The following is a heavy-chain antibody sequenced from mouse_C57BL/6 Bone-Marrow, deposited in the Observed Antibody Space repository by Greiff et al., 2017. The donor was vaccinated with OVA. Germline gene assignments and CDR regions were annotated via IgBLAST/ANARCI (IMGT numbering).Heavy chain of an antibody. V-gene: IGHV1-81*01. D-gene: IGHD2-4*01. CDR1: GYTFTSYG. J-gene: IGHJ2*01. CDR2: IYPRSGNT. Sequence: QVQLKQSGAELARPGASVKLSCKASGYTFTSYGISWVKQRTGQGLEWIGEIYPRSGNTYYNEKFKGKATLTADKSSSTAYMELRSLTSEDSAVYVCARHEGYDYVSYYFDYWGQGTTLTVSS. CDR3: ARHEGYDYVSYYFDY.